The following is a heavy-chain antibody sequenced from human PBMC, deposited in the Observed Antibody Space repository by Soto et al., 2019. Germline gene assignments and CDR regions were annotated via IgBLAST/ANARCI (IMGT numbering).Heavy chain of an antibody. CDR2: ISGSGGST. CDR1: GFTFSSYA. Sequence: GGSLRLSCAASGFTFSSYAMSWVRQAPGKGLEWVSAISGSGGSTYYADSVKGRFTISRDNSKNTLYLQMNSLRAEDTAVYYCAKDLVFGVVTPNWFDPWGQGTLVTVSS. V-gene: IGHV3-23*01. J-gene: IGHJ5*02. D-gene: IGHD3-3*01. CDR3: AKDLVFGVVTPNWFDP.